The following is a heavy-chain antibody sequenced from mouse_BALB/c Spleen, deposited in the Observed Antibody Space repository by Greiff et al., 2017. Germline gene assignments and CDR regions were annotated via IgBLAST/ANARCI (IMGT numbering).Heavy chain of an antibody. CDR1: GFSLTSYG. Sequence: QVQLQQSGPGLVQPSQSLSITCTVSGFSLTSYGVHWVRQSPGKGLEWLGVIWSGGSTDYNAAFISRLSISKDNSKSQVFFKMNSLQANDTAIYYCARKGYDDGFAYWGQGTLVTVSA. J-gene: IGHJ3*01. CDR2: IWSGGST. CDR3: ARKGYDDGFAY. D-gene: IGHD2-14*01. V-gene: IGHV2-2*02.